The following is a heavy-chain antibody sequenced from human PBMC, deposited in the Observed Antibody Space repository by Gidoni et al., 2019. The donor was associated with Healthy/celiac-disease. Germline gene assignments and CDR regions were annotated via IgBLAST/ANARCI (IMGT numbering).Heavy chain of an antibody. CDR1: GCTFRDYY. CDR2: ISSSSSYT. V-gene: IGHV3-11*05. D-gene: IGHD3-10*01. Sequence: VESGGGLVKHGGSLRLSCAASGCTFRDYYMSWIRQAPGKGLEWFSYISSSSSYTNYADSVKGRFTISRDNAKNTLYLQMNSLRAEDTAVYYCASSMVRGVIAGNDYWGQGTLVTVSS. CDR3: ASSMVRGVIAGNDY. J-gene: IGHJ4*02.